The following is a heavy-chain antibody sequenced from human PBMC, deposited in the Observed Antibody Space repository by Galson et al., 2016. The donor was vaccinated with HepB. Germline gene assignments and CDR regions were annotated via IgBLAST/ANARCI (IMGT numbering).Heavy chain of an antibody. J-gene: IGHJ4*02. CDR2: ISRSSSYI. Sequence: SLRLSCAASGFTFSDYYMSWIRQAPGKGLEWISYISRSSSYIIYADSVKGRFTISRDDAKNSLYLKMNSLRAEDTAVYYCAREGRGAYSNTIDSWGQGTLVTVSS. V-gene: IGHV3-11*06. CDR3: AREGRGAYSNTIDS. CDR1: GFTFSDYY. D-gene: IGHD3-16*01.